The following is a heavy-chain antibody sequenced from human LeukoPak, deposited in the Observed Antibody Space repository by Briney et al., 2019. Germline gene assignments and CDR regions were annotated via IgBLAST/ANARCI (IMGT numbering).Heavy chain of an antibody. V-gene: IGHV3-21*01. J-gene: IGHJ5*02. Sequence: GGSLRLSCAPSGFTFCSYSVNWVRQAPGKGLEWVASISSSSGYIYYADSVKGRFTISRDNAKNALYLQMSSLRAEDTAVYYCARDAFDPWGQGTLVTVSS. CDR1: GFTFCSYS. CDR2: ISSSSGYI. CDR3: ARDAFDP.